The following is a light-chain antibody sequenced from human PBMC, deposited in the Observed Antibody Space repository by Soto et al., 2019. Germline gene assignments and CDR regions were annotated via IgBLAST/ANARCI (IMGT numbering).Light chain of an antibody. Sequence: EIVLTQSPAPLSLSPGERATLSCRASQSVSTSLAWHQQKPGQAPRLLIYDASNRATDIPARFSGSGSGTDFTLTISSLEHEDFAVYYCQQRSSWPLTFGGGTKVEIK. CDR3: QQRSSWPLT. V-gene: IGKV3-11*01. J-gene: IGKJ4*01. CDR2: DAS. CDR1: QSVSTS.